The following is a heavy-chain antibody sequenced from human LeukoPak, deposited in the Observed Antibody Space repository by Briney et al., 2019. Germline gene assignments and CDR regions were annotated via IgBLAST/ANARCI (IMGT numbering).Heavy chain of an antibody. CDR2: ISSSTTHT. J-gene: IGHJ4*02. V-gene: IGHV3-11*03. D-gene: IGHD2-21*01. Sequence: PGGSLRLSCAASAFAFNEYYMSWIRQAPGNGLEWVSYISSSTTHTRYAESVNGRFSISRDNVKRSLHLEMNSLRADDTAVYYCARTIVASFYSDFWGQGTLVIVSS. CDR3: ARTIVASFYSDF. CDR1: AFAFNEYY.